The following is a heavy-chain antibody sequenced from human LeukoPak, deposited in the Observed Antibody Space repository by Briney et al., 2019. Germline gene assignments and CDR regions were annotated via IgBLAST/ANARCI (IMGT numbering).Heavy chain of an antibody. CDR2: INHSGST. CDR3: ARNYYDSSGYYYLYWFDP. J-gene: IGHJ5*02. D-gene: IGHD3-22*01. V-gene: IGHV4-34*01. CDR1: GGSFSGYY. Sequence: SETLSLTCAVYGGSFSGYYWSWIRQPPGKGLEWIGEINHSGSTNYNPSLKSRVTISVDTSKNQFSLKLSSVTAADTAVYYCARNYYDSSGYYYLYWFDPWGQGTLVTVSS.